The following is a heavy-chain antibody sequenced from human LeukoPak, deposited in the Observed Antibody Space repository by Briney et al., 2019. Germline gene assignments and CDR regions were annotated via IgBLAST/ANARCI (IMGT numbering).Heavy chain of an antibody. Sequence: SETLSHTCTVSGGSISSGDYYWSWIRQPPGKGLEWIGYIYYSGSTNYNPSLKSRVTISVDTSKNQFSLKLSSVTAADTAVYYCARLERYSYANVGMDVWGQGTTVTVSS. CDR1: GGSISSGDYY. J-gene: IGHJ6*02. V-gene: IGHV4-61*08. CDR2: IYYSGST. D-gene: IGHD5-18*01. CDR3: ARLERYSYANVGMDV.